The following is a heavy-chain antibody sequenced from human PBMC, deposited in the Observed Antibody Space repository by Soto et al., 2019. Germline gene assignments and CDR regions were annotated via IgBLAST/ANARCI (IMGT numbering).Heavy chain of an antibody. V-gene: IGHV3-7*01. D-gene: IGHD5-12*01. CDR2: IKQDGTEK. Sequence: EVQLVESGGGLVQPGGSLRLSCAASGFTFSNYWMSWVRQAPGKGLEWVANIKQDGTEKNYVDSVRGRFTISRDNAKTSHDLQKNSLIAEDAAVYYCASVAIWGQGTLVTVSS. CDR3: ASVAI. J-gene: IGHJ4*02. CDR1: GFTFSNYW.